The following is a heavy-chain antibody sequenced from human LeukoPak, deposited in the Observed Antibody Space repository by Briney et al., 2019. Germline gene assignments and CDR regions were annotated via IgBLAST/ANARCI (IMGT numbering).Heavy chain of an antibody. J-gene: IGHJ4*02. Sequence: SETLSLTCTVSDASFSSFGYYWGWVRQPPGQGLEWIGNIYYNGNTYCNPSLKSRVTISVDTSKNHFSLKLSSVTAADTAVYYCARLRDSSGYYGDYFDYWGQGTLVTVSS. CDR2: IYYNGNT. CDR3: ARLRDSSGYYGDYFDY. D-gene: IGHD3-22*01. V-gene: IGHV4-39*02. CDR1: DASFSSFGYY.